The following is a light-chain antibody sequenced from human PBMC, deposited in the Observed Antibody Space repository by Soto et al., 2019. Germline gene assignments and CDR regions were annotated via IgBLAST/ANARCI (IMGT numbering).Light chain of an antibody. Sequence: IQMTQSPSSLSASVGDRVTITCRASQNINSWLAWYQQKPGKAPKLLIYKASNLESGVPSRFSGSGSGTDFTLTISSLQPDDFATYHCQQYESFFPLTFGGGTKV. J-gene: IGKJ4*01. CDR3: QQYESFFPLT. V-gene: IGKV1-5*03. CDR2: KAS. CDR1: QNINSW.